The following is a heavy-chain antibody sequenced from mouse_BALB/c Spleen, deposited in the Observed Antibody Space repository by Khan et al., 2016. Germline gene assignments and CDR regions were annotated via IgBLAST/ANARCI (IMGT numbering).Heavy chain of an antibody. CDR1: GFNIKDTY. Sequence: VQLQQSGAELVKPGASVKLSCTASGFNIKDTYMHWVKQRPEQGLEWIGRIDPANGNTKYDPKFQGKATITADTSSNTTYLQLSSLASEDTAVYYCALGSSYFDYWGQGTTLTVSS. J-gene: IGHJ2*01. V-gene: IGHV14-3*02. CDR3: ALGSSYFDY. D-gene: IGHD1-1*01. CDR2: IDPANGNT.